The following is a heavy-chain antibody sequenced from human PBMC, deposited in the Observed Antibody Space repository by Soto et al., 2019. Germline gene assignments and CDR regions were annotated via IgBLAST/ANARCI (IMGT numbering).Heavy chain of an antibody. CDR2: IIPIFGTA. D-gene: IGHD5-12*01. V-gene: IGHV1-69*01. CDR3: ARLWEGGYGGYNYYYYGMDV. CDR1: GGTFSSYA. J-gene: IGHJ6*02. Sequence: QVQLVQSGAEVKKPGSSVKVSGNASGGTFSSYAISWVRQAPGHGLEWMGGIIPIFGTANYAQKFQGRVTITADESTSTAYMELSSLRSEDTAVYYCARLWEGGYGGYNYYYYGMDVWGQGTTVTVSS.